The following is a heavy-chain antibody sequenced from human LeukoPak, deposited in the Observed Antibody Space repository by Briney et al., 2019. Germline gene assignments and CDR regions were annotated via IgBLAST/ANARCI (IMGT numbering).Heavy chain of an antibody. V-gene: IGHV4-4*07. CDR1: GGSMSRYY. D-gene: IGHD1-1*01. Sequence: SETLSLTCTVSGGSMSRYYWSWIRQPAGKGLEWIGRIYTSGSTNYNPSLKSRVTMSVDTAKNQFSLNLSSVTAADTAGYYCVRGPNWSDVHNWFDPWGQGTLVTVSS. CDR3: VRGPNWSDVHNWFDP. CDR2: IYTSGST. J-gene: IGHJ5*02.